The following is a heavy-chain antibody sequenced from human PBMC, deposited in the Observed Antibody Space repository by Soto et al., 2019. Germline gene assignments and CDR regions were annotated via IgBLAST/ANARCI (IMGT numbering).Heavy chain of an antibody. J-gene: IGHJ4*02. CDR2: IVPIVDTS. Sequence: QVQLVQSGAEVRQPASSVKVSCKTSGGTFSSYAISWVRQAPGQGLEWMGGIVPIVDTSTYAQKFQGRVTITEYESTSTGYMELSSLRSADTAVYYCVRVVAIPGYPDNWGQGTLVTVSS. CDR3: VRVVAIPGYPDN. V-gene: IGHV1-69*12. CDR1: GGTFSSYA. D-gene: IGHD5-12*01.